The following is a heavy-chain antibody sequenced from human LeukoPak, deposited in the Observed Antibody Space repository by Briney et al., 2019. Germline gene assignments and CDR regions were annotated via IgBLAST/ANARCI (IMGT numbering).Heavy chain of an antibody. Sequence: SETLSLTCAVYGVSFSGYYWSWIRQPPGKGLEWIGEINHSGSTNYNPSLKSRVTISVDTSKNQFSLKLSSVTAADTAVYYCARAETYYDFWSGYYHHYNWFDPWGQGTLVTVSS. CDR3: ARAETYYDFWSGYYHHYNWFDP. CDR1: GVSFSGYY. J-gene: IGHJ5*02. D-gene: IGHD3-3*01. V-gene: IGHV4-34*01. CDR2: INHSGST.